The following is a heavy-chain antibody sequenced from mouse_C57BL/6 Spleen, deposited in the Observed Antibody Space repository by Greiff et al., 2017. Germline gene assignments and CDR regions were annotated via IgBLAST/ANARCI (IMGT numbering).Heavy chain of an antibody. J-gene: IGHJ2*01. CDR2: IHPNSGST. Sequence: QVQLQPPGAELVKPGASVKLSCKASGYTFTSYWMHWVKQRPGQGLEWIGMIHPNSGSTNYNEKFKSKDTLTVDKSSSTAYMQLSSLTSEDSAVYYCAREGAYYSNYEYFDYWGQGTTLTVSS. V-gene: IGHV1-64*01. D-gene: IGHD2-5*01. CDR1: GYTFTSYW. CDR3: AREGAYYSNYEYFDY.